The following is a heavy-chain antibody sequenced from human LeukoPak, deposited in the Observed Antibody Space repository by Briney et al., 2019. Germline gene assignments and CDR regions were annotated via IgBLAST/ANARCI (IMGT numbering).Heavy chain of an antibody. CDR1: GGTFSSYA. CDR2: IIPIFGTA. J-gene: IGHJ4*02. D-gene: IGHD1-26*01. CDR3: ARPLRSGSYAFDY. Sequence: AASVKVSCKASGGTFSSYAISWVRQAPGQGLEWMGRIIPIFGTANYAQKFQGRVTITTDESTSTAYMELSSLRSEDTAVYYCARPLRSGSYAFDYWGQGTLVTVSS. V-gene: IGHV1-69*05.